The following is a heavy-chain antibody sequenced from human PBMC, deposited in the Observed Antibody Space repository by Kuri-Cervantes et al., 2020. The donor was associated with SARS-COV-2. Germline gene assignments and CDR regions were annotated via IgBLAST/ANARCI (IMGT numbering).Heavy chain of an antibody. J-gene: IGHJ6*02. D-gene: IGHD3-22*01. CDR1: GGSVSSRGYY. V-gene: IGHV4-34*01. CDR2: INHSGST. Sequence: SETLSLTCSVSGGSVSSRGYYWSWIRQPPGKGLEWIGEINHSGSTNYNPSLKSRVTISVDTSKNQFSLKLSSVTAADTAVYYCAREYYYDSSGYYYTRYYYYYGMDVWGQGTTVTVSS. CDR3: AREYYYDSSGYYYTRYYYYYGMDV.